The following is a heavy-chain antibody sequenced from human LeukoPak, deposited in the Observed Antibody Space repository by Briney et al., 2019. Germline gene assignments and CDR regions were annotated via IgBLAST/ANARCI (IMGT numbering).Heavy chain of an antibody. CDR2: LDPNNGDT. J-gene: IGHJ3*02. Sequence: ASVKVSCKASAYTFTGYYLHWVRQAPGQGFQWVGWLDPNNGDTDYAQKFQGRVTMTRDISISTAYMDLGRLTSDDTAVYYCARRSRNGLDAFDIWGQGTMVTVSS. CDR1: AYTFTGYY. CDR3: ARRSRNGLDAFDI. V-gene: IGHV1-2*02. D-gene: IGHD1-14*01.